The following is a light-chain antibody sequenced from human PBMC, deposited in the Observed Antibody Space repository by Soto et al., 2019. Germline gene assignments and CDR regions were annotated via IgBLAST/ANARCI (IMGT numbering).Light chain of an antibody. J-gene: IGKJ1*01. CDR3: QPYGSSSWT. CDR1: QSISSSD. V-gene: IGKV3-20*01. Sequence: EIVLTQSPCTLSLSPGERATLSCRASQSISSSDLAWYQHRPGQAPRLLIYAASSRATGIPVRFSGSGSGTDFTLSISRLEPEDFAVYYCQPYGSSSWTFGQGTKVDIK. CDR2: AAS.